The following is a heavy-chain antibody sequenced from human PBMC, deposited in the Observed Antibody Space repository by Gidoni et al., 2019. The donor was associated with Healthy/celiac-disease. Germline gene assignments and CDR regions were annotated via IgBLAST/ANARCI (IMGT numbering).Heavy chain of an antibody. J-gene: IGHJ6*02. CDR1: GHTSTSYH. CDR2: SNPGGGST. D-gene: IGHD1-7*01. CDR3: ARDPATGTTWGYYYGMDV. V-gene: IGHV1-46*01. Sequence: QVQLAQSVAAVKKPGASVKASCKACGHTSTSYHMHWGRQAPGQGLEWIGISNPGGGSTSYTQKYQGRVTMTRDTSTSTVYMELSSLRSEDTAVYYCARDPATGTTWGYYYGMDVWGQGTTVTVSS.